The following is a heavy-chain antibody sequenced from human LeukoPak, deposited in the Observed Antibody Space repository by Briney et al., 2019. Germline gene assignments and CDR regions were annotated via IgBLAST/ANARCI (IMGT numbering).Heavy chain of an antibody. Sequence: SETLSLTCAVYGGSFSGYYWSWIRQPPGKGLEWIGEINHSGSTNYNPSLKSRVTISVDKSKNQFSLNLSSVTAADTAVYYCARDRRYYDSSAYIRGFDYWGQGTLVTVSS. V-gene: IGHV4-34*01. CDR1: GGSFSGYY. CDR3: ARDRRYYDSSAYIRGFDY. J-gene: IGHJ4*02. CDR2: INHSGST. D-gene: IGHD3-22*01.